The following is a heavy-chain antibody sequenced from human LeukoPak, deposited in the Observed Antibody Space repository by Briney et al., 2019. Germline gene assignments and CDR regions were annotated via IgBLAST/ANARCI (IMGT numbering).Heavy chain of an antibody. CDR3: ARDGTVVTAFDHSYNWFDP. CDR1: GGTFSSYA. CDR2: INPIFGTA. V-gene: IGHV1-69*13. J-gene: IGHJ5*02. Sequence: GASVKVSCKASGGTFSSYAISWVRQAPGQGLEWMGGINPIFGTANYAQKFQGRVTITADESTSTAYMELSSLRSEDTAVYYCARDGTVVTAFDHSYNWFDPWGQGTLVTVSS. D-gene: IGHD2-15*01.